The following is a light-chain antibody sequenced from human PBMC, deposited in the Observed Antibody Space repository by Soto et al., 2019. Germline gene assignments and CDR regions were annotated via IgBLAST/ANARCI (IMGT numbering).Light chain of an antibody. CDR1: SSDVGGYNY. V-gene: IGLV2-14*01. Sequence: QSVLTQPASVSGSPGQSITISCTGTSSDVGGYNYVSWYQHHPGKAPKLLIYDVNNRPSGVSDRFSGSKSGNTASLTISGLQTEDEADYYCSSYAGSYTVLFGGGTKLTVL. J-gene: IGLJ2*01. CDR2: DVN. CDR3: SSYAGSYTVL.